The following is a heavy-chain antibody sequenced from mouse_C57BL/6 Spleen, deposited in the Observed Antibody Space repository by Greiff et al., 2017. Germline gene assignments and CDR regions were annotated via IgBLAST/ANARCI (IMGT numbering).Heavy chain of an antibody. D-gene: IGHD2-5*01. CDR2: ISDGGSYT. Sequence: EVQVVESGGGLVKPGGSLKLSCAASGFTFSSYAMSWVRQTPEKRLEWVATISDGGSYTYYPDNVKGRFTISRDNAKNNLYLQMSHLKSEDTAMYYCARGGYYSNFLLDYWGQGTTRTVSS. CDR3: ARGGYYSNFLLDY. V-gene: IGHV5-4*01. J-gene: IGHJ2*01. CDR1: GFTFSSYA.